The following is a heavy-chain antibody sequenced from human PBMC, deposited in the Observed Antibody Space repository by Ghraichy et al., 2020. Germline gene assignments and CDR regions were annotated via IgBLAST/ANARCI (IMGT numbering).Heavy chain of an antibody. CDR2: ISTSNSYK. CDR1: GFTFSSFS. Sequence: GGSPRLSCAASGFTFSSFSMNWVRQAPGKGLEWVSSISTSNSYKYYADSVKGRFTISRDNAKNSLDLQMNSLRADDSAVYYCARGGRFLEWLSHGMDVWGQGTTVTVSS. D-gene: IGHD3-3*01. V-gene: IGHV3-21*01. CDR3: ARGGRFLEWLSHGMDV. J-gene: IGHJ6*02.